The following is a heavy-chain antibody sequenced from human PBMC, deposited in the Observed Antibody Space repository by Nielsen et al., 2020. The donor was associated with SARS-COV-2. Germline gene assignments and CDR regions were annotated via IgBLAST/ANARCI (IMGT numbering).Heavy chain of an antibody. CDR3: VLVLPAPPGAVGVLGHIAY. J-gene: IGHJ4*02. CDR2: ISGYNGDT. V-gene: IGHV1-18*04. CDR1: GYSFTSYS. Sequence: ASVKVSCKASGYSFTSYSISWVRQAPGQGLEWMGLISGYNGDTNYAQNFQGRVTINADTSTSTAYMELSSLRSDDTAVYFCVLVLPAPPGAVGVLGHIAYWGQGTLVTVSS. D-gene: IGHD1-14*01.